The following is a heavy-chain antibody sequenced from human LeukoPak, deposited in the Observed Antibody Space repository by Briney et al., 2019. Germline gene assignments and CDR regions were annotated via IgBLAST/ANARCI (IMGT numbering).Heavy chain of an antibody. V-gene: IGHV3-23*01. CDR2: VSDSGVSA. CDR3: ANKPAGFDP. J-gene: IGHJ5*02. Sequence: GGSLRLSCAASGFTFSSYAMSWVRQAPGKGLEWVSTVSDSGVSAYFADSVKGRFTISRDNSKNTLYLQMNSLRAEDTAVYYCANKPAGFDPWGQGTLVTVSS. D-gene: IGHD1-14*01. CDR1: GFTFSSYA.